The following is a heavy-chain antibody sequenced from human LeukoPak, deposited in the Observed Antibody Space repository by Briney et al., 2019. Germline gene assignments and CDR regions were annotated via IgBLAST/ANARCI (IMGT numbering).Heavy chain of an antibody. CDR1: GFTFSSYS. CDR3: ARDRTGTLPHIYYFDY. CDR2: ISSSSSYI. J-gene: IGHJ4*02. Sequence: GGSLRLSCAASGFTFSSYSMNWVRQAPGKGLEWVSSISSSSSYIYYADSVKGRFTISRDNAKNSLYLQMNSLRVEDTAVYYCARDRTGTLPHIYYFDYWGQGTLVTVSS. D-gene: IGHD1-7*01. V-gene: IGHV3-21*01.